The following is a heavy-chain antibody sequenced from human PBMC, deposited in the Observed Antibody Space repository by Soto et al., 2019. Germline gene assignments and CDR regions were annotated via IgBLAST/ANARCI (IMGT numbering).Heavy chain of an antibody. Sequence: QVQLVQSGAEVKKPGASVKVSCKASGYTFTSYGISWVRQAPGQGLEWMGWISAYNGNTNYAQKLQGRVTMTTDTSTSTADMDLRSMRSDATAVYYGARSGVWEPRDYWGQGTLVTVSS. CDR2: ISAYNGNT. CDR3: ARSGVWEPRDY. D-gene: IGHD1-26*01. CDR1: GYTFTSYG. J-gene: IGHJ4*02. V-gene: IGHV1-18*01.